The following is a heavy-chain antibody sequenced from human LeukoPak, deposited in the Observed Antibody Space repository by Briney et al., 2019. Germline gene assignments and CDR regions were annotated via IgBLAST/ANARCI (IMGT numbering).Heavy chain of an antibody. CDR2: IYYSGST. D-gene: IGHD3-16*02. CDR1: GGSISYYY. J-gene: IGHJ4*02. CDR3: VRVLGELSFALDY. Sequence: PSETLSLTCTVSGGSISYYYWSWIRQPPGKGLEWIGYIYYSGSTNYNPTLKSRVTISVDTSKNQFSLKLSSVTAADTAVYYCVRVLGELSFALDYWGQGTLVTVSS. V-gene: IGHV4-59*08.